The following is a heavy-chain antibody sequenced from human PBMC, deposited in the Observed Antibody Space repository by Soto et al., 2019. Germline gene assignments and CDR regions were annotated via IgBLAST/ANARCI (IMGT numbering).Heavy chain of an antibody. J-gene: IGHJ4*02. V-gene: IGHV3-21*06. CDR2: ISSTGSFI. Sequence: PGGSLRLSCATSGFTFRSYAMHWVRQTRGKGPEWVASISSTGSFIEYADSLKGRVTISRDNDKNSVYLQMVSLRAADSGVYYCASFHYIGSRWGPGSLVIVSS. D-gene: IGHD2-15*01. CDR3: ASFHYIGSR. CDR1: GFTFRSYA.